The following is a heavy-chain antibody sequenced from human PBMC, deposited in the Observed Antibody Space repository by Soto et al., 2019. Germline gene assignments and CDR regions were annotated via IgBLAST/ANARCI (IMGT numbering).Heavy chain of an antibody. CDR2: ISGTGST. J-gene: IGHJ4*02. CDR3: AKRDGAAAAGIDY. V-gene: IGHV3-23*01. Sequence: EVQLLESGGGLVQPGESLRLSCAASGFSFSLYAMTWVRQAPGKGLEWVSTISGTGSTYYADSVKGRFTISRDNSTATVYLQMNNLRAEDTAVYYCAKRDGAAAAGIDYWGQGNLVPVSS. CDR1: GFSFSLYA. D-gene: IGHD6-13*01.